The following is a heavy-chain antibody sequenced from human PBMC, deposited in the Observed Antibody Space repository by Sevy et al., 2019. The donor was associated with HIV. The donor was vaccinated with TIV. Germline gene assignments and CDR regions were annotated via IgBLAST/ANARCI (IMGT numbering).Heavy chain of an antibody. CDR2: IKQDGSEK. CDR1: GFTFSSYW. Sequence: RGCLRLSCAASGFTFSSYWMTWVRQAPGKGLEWVANIKQDGSEKYYVDSVKGRFTISRDNAKNSLYLQMNSMRAEDTALYYCAREGDAGFDFWGQGTLVNVSS. CDR3: AREGDAGFDF. V-gene: IGHV3-7*01. J-gene: IGHJ4*02.